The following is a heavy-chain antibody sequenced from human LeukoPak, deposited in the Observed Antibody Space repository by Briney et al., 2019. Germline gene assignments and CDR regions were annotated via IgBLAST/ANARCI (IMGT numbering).Heavy chain of an antibody. Sequence: SETLSLTCTVSGDSISTYYWSWIRQPPGEGLEWIGYVSYSGSTNYNPSLKSRVTISVDTSKNQFSLKLSSVTAADTAVYYCARVSNYYDSTADAFDIWGQGTMVTVSS. CDR1: GDSISTYY. V-gene: IGHV4-59*01. CDR2: VSYSGST. J-gene: IGHJ3*02. D-gene: IGHD3-22*01. CDR3: ARVSNYYDSTADAFDI.